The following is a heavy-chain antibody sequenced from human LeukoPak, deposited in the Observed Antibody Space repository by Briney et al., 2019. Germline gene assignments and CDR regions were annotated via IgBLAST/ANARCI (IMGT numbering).Heavy chain of an antibody. J-gene: IGHJ4*02. CDR1: GFTFSSYE. Sequence: GGSLRLSCAASGFTFSSYEMNWVRQAPGKGLEWVSYISSSGSTIYYADSVKGRFTISRDNSKNTLYLQMNSLRAEDTAVYYCARGRGLPGPLDYWGQGTLVTVSS. CDR3: ARGRGLPGPLDY. D-gene: IGHD3-10*01. V-gene: IGHV3-48*03. CDR2: ISSSGSTI.